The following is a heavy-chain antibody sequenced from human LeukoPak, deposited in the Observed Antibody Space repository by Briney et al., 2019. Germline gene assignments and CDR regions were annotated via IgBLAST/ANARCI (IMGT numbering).Heavy chain of an antibody. CDR1: GGSISSSSYY. CDR2: IYYSGST. J-gene: IGHJ4*02. V-gene: IGHV4-39*07. Sequence: SETLSLTCTVSGGSISSSSYYWGWIRQPPGKGLEWIGSIYYSGSTYYNPSLKSRVTISADTSKNQFSLKLSSVTAADTAVYYCARDSRYSNRGTDFDYWGQGTLVTVSS. D-gene: IGHD4-11*01. CDR3: ARDSRYSNRGTDFDY.